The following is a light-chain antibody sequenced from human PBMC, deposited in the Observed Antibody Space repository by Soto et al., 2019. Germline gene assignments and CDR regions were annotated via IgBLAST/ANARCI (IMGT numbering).Light chain of an antibody. CDR3: QQYNSYSPKT. V-gene: IGKV1-5*01. J-gene: IGKJ1*01. Sequence: DIQMTQSPSTLSASVGDRVTITCRASQSISSWLAWYQQKPGKAPKLLIYDASSLESGVPSRFSGSGSGTEITLTISILQPDDFATYYCQQYNSYSPKTFGQGTKVDIK. CDR1: QSISSW. CDR2: DAS.